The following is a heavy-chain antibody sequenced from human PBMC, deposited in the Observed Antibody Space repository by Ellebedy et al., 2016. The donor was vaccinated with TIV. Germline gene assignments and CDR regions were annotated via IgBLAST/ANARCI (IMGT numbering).Heavy chain of an antibody. CDR2: ISSSRTYI. Sequence: PGGSLRLSCAASGFTFSAYSLNWVRQVPGKGLEWVSSISSSRTYIYYADSVKGRFTISRDNAKNSLYLQMNSLRVEDTAVYYCARVNLHDYVDYLDFWGRGTLVTVSS. CDR1: GFTFSAYS. V-gene: IGHV3-21*04. D-gene: IGHD3-16*01. J-gene: IGHJ4*02. CDR3: ARVNLHDYVDYLDF.